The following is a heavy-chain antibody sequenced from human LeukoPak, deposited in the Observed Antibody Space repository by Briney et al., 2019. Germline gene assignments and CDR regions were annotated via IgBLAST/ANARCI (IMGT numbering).Heavy chain of an antibody. CDR2: ISVSGGRT. D-gene: IGHD6-19*01. CDR1: GFTFSSYS. Sequence: PRGSLRLSRAASGFTFSSYSMNWVRQAPGKGLEWVSGISVSGGRTFYADSVKGRFTISRDNSMNTLDLQINSLRVEDTAVYYCAKGSSGWFQDAFDIWGQGTMVTVSS. J-gene: IGHJ3*02. V-gene: IGHV3-23*01. CDR3: AKGSSGWFQDAFDI.